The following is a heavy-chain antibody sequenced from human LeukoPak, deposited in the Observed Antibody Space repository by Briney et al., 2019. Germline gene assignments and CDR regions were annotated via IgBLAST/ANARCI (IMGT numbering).Heavy chain of an antibody. Sequence: TGGSLRLSCEASGFTFSAYAMTWVRQAPGKGLEWVSSIGSDNKPHYSESVKGRFAISRDNSKNTLYLQVNSLRAEDTAVYYCAKALDYWYFDYWGQGTLVTVSS. J-gene: IGHJ4*02. D-gene: IGHD2/OR15-2a*01. CDR2: IGSDNKP. CDR1: GFTFSAYA. V-gene: IGHV3-23*05. CDR3: AKALDYWYFDY.